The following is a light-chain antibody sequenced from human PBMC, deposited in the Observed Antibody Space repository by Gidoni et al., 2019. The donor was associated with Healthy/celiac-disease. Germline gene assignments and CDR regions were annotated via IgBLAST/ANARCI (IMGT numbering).Light chain of an antibody. CDR3: QQYNNWPQI. Sequence: EIVMTQSPATLSVSPGERATLSCRASQSVSSNLAWYQQKPGQAPRLLIYGASTRATGIPARFSGSGSGTEFTLTISSLQSEDFAVYYCQQYNNWPQIFXQXTKLEIK. CDR1: QSVSSN. V-gene: IGKV3-15*01. CDR2: GAS. J-gene: IGKJ2*01.